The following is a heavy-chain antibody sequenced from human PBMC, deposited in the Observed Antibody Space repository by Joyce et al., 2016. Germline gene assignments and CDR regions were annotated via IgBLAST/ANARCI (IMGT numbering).Heavy chain of an antibody. J-gene: IGHJ4*02. V-gene: IGHV5-51*01. CDR3: ARVISHSHFDT. D-gene: IGHD2-21*01. Sequence: EVQLVQSGAEVQKPGESLTCSCKSSGFSFNGYWIAWVRQMPGKGLEWMGNIYPGDSRTRYSPSFQGQVTISADKSINTAYLHWSSLKASDTAIYYCARVISHSHFDTWGQGTLVTVSS. CDR2: IYPGDSRT. CDR1: GFSFNGYW.